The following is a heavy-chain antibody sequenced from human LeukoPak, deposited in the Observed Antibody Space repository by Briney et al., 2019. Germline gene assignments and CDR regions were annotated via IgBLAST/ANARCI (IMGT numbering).Heavy chain of an antibody. CDR2: IYYSGST. CDR3: ARDAGNSGWYSYYYGVDV. CDR1: GGSISSYY. J-gene: IGHJ6*02. V-gene: IGHV4-59*01. D-gene: IGHD6-19*01. Sequence: PSETLSLTCTVSGGSISSYYWSWIRQPPGKGLEWIGYIYYSGSTNYNPSLKSRVTISVDTSKNQFSLKLSSVTAADTAVYYCARDAGNSGWYSYYYGVDVWGQGTTVTVSS.